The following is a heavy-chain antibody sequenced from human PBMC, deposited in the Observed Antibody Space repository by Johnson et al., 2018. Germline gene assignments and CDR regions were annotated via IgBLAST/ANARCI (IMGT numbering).Heavy chain of an antibody. J-gene: IGHJ3*02. D-gene: IGHD1-7*01. CDR1: GFTFSSYG. CDR2: ISYDGSNK. CDR3: GKFGGGRSNWNYVLDAFDI. Sequence: QVQLVESGGGVVQPGRSXRLSCAASGFTFSSYGVYWVRQAPGKGLAWVAGISYDGSNKYYADSVQGRFTISGDNSKNTLYLQSNSLRAEAKDVYYCGKFGGGRSNWNYVLDAFDISGQGTMVTVSS. V-gene: IGHV3-30*18.